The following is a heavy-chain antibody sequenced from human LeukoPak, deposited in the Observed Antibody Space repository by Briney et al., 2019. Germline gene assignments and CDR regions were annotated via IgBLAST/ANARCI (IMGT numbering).Heavy chain of an antibody. CDR1: GGSISSYY. Sequence: SETLSLTCTVSGGSISSYYWSWIRQPPGKGLEWIGYIYYSGSTNYNPSLKSRVTISVDTSKNQFSLKLSSATAADTAVYYCASQEEIYEYFQHWGQGTLVTVSS. J-gene: IGHJ1*01. CDR3: ASQEEIYEYFQH. V-gene: IGHV4-59*08. CDR2: IYYSGST.